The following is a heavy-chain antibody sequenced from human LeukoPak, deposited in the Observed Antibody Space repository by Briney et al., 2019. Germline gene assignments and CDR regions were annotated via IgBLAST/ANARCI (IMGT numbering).Heavy chain of an antibody. Sequence: PGGSLRLSCAASGFTFSSYAMSWVRQAPGKGLEWVSDISGSGGRKYYADSVKGRFNISRDNEKKRLYVEMKSLRDEDTAVYYCAKGPLPAARYYFDYWGQGTLVTVSS. D-gene: IGHD2-2*01. V-gene: IGHV3-23*01. CDR1: GFTFSSYA. CDR2: ISGSGGRK. CDR3: AKGPLPAARYYFDY. J-gene: IGHJ4*02.